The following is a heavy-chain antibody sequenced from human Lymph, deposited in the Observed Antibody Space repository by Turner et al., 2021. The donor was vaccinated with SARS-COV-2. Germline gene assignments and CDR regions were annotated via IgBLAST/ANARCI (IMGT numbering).Heavy chain of an antibody. CDR1: GGSMNSNY. V-gene: IGHV4-59*01. CDR2: IYYRGST. Sequence: QVQLQESGPRLVKPLETLSLTCTVSGGSMNSNYWSWIRQPPGKRLEWIGYIYYRGSTHSNPSLESRVTISVDTSRNQFSLNLTSVTAADTAIYYCARGTVNNWVDPWGQGTLVTVSS. D-gene: IGHD2-21*02. J-gene: IGHJ5*02. CDR3: ARGTVNNWVDP.